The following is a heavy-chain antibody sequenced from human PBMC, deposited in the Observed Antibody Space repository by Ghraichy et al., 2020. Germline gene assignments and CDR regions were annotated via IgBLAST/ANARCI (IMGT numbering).Heavy chain of an antibody. V-gene: IGHV4-59*08. CDR2: IYYSGST. CDR1: GGSISSYY. D-gene: IGHD6-13*01. J-gene: IGHJ4*02. Sequence: SETLSLTCTVSGGSISSYYWSWIRQPPGKGLEWIGYIYYSGSTNYNPSLKSRVTISVDTSKNQFSLKLSSVTAADTAVYYCARLRYSSSWGDNPSLNYFDYWGQGTLVTASS. CDR3: ARLRYSSSWGDNPSLNYFDY.